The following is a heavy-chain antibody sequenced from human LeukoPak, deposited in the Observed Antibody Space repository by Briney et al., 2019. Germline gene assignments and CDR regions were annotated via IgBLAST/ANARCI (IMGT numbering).Heavy chain of an antibody. CDR3: ARVFSPDTDYGGNSAYDAFDI. V-gene: IGHV4-4*07. J-gene: IGHJ3*02. Sequence: SETVSLTCTVSGGSISSYYWSWIRQPAGKGLEWIGRIYTSGSTNYNPSLKSRVTMSVDTSKNQFSLKLSSVTAADTAVYYCARVFSPDTDYGGNSAYDAFDIWGQGTMVTVSS. CDR2: IYTSGST. CDR1: GGSISSYY. D-gene: IGHD4-23*01.